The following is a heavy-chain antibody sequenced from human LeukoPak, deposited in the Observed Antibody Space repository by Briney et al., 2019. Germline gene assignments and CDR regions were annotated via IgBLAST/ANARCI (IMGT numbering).Heavy chain of an antibody. CDR2: ISYDGSNK. CDR1: GFTFSSYA. J-gene: IGHJ6*02. Sequence: PGRSLRLSCAASGFTFSSYAMHWVRQAPGKGLEWVAVISYDGSNKYYADSVKGRFTISRDNSKNTLYLQMNSLRAEDTAVYYCARVSSSSWYPFYYYGMDVWGQGTTVTVSS. D-gene: IGHD6-13*01. CDR3: ARVSSSSWYPFYYYGMDV. V-gene: IGHV3-30-3*01.